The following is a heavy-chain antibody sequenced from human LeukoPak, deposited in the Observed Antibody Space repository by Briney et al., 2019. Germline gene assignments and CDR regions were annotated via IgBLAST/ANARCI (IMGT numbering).Heavy chain of an antibody. CDR1: GYTFIGYY. J-gene: IGHJ5*02. V-gene: IGHV1-2*02. Sequence: ASVKVSCKASGYTFIGYYMHWVRQAPGQGLGGWGWINPNSGGTNYAQKFQGRVTMTRDTSISTAYMELSRLRSDDTAVYYCARDFGGYDLNNWFDPWGQGTLVTVSS. CDR2: INPNSGGT. D-gene: IGHD5-12*01. CDR3: ARDFGGYDLNNWFDP.